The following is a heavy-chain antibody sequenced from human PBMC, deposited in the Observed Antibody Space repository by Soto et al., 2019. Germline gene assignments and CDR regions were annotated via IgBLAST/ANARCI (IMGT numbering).Heavy chain of an antibody. V-gene: IGHV5-51*01. CDR1: GYSFTRYW. D-gene: IGHD3-9*01. CDR2: IYPGNSDT. J-gene: IGHJ4*02. Sequence: GESLQLSCTGSGYSFTRYWIGWVRQMPGKGLEWMGIIYPGNSDTRYSPSFQGQVTISADTSISTAYLEWSSLKASDTAIYYCARHVYYDVLKKNYWGQGTLVTVSS. CDR3: ARHVYYDVLKKNY.